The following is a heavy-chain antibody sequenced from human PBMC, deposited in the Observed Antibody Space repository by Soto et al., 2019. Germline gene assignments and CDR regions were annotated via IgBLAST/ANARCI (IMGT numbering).Heavy chain of an antibody. CDR3: AKEEPDPFYGDYVGY. Sequence: SLRLSCAASGFTFSSYGMHWVRQAPGKGLEWVAVISYDGSNKYYADSVKGRFTISRDNSKNTLYLQMNSLRAEDTAVYYCAKEEPDPFYGDYVGYWGQGTLVTVSS. CDR1: GFTFSSYG. CDR2: ISYDGSNK. D-gene: IGHD4-17*01. J-gene: IGHJ4*02. V-gene: IGHV3-30*18.